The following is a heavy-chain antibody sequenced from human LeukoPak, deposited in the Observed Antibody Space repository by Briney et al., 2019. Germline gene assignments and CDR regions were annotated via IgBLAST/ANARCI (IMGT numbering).Heavy chain of an antibody. J-gene: IGHJ2*01. CDR2: ISWNSGSI. CDR1: GFTFDDYA. D-gene: IGHD7-27*01. V-gene: IGHV3-9*01. Sequence: PGGSLRLSCAASGFTFDDYAMHWVRQAPGEGLEWVSGISWNSGSIGYADSVKGRFTISRDNAKNSLYLQMNSLRAEDTALYYCVRGLSGVSSWYFDLWGRGTLVSVSS. CDR3: VRGLSGVSSWYFDL.